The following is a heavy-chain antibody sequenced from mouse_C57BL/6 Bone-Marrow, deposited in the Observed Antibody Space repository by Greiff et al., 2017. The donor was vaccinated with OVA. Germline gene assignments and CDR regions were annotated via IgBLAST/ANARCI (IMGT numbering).Heavy chain of an antibody. CDR3: ARSLYYYGSSYGLYYFDY. CDR2: IYPGDGDT. CDR1: GYAFSSSW. D-gene: IGHD1-1*01. Sequence: VQLQQSGPELVKPGASVKISCKASGYAFSSSWMNWVKQRPGKGLEWIGRIYPGDGDTNYNGKFKGKATLTADKSSSTAYMQLSSLTSEDSAVYFCARSLYYYGSSYGLYYFDYWGQGTTLTVSS. V-gene: IGHV1-82*01. J-gene: IGHJ2*01.